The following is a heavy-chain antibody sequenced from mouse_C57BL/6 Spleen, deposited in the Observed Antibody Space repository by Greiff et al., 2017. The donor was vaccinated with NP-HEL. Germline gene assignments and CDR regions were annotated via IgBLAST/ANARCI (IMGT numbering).Heavy chain of an antibody. CDR2: IDHNSGGT. CDR1: GYTFTSYW. D-gene: IGHD1-1*01. CDR3: ARSDYDSSLYFDC. Sequence: VQLQQPGAELVKPGASVKLSCKASGYTFTSYWMHWVKQRPGRGLEWIGRIDHNSGGTKYNEKFKSKVTITVDKPASTAYMQLSSQTSEDSAVYYYARSDYDSSLYFDCWGQVTTLTVSS. V-gene: IGHV1-72*01. J-gene: IGHJ2*01.